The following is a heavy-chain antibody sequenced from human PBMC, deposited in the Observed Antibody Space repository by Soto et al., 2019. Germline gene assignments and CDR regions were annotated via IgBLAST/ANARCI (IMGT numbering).Heavy chain of an antibody. V-gene: IGHV4-39*01. D-gene: IGHD3-3*01. CDR2: IYYSGST. CDR3: ARHVLRFLEWLGLDY. J-gene: IGHJ4*02. CDR1: GGSISSSSYY. Sequence: QLQLQESGPGLVKPSETLSLTCTVSGGSISSSSYYWGWIRQPPGKGLEWIGSIYYSGSTYYNPSLKSRVTISVDTSKNQFSLKLSSVTAADTAVYYCARHVLRFLEWLGLDYWGQGTLVTVSS.